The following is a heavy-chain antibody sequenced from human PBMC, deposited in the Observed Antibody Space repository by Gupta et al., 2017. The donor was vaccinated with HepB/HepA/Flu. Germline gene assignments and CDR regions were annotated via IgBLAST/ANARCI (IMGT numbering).Heavy chain of an antibody. Sequence: EVQLVESGGGLVQPGGSLRLSCAAYGFTFSDYSINWVRQAPGKGLEWVSYISSSSSTIYYADSMKGRFTISRDNAKNSLYLQMNSLRDEDTAVYYCARKGWNYVGFDYWGQGTLVTVSS. CDR1: GFTFSDYS. J-gene: IGHJ4*02. CDR3: ARKGWNYVGFDY. CDR2: ISSSSSTI. V-gene: IGHV3-48*02. D-gene: IGHD1-7*01.